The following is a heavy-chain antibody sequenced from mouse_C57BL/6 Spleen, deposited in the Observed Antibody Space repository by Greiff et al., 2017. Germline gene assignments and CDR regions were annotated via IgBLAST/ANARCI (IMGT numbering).Heavy chain of an antibody. D-gene: IGHD1-1*01. CDR1: GFTFSDFY. J-gene: IGHJ4*01. Sequence: EVKVVESGGGLVQSGRSLRLSCATSGFTFSDFYMEWVRQAPGKGLEWIAASRNKANDYTTEYSASVKGRFIVSRDTSQSILYLQMNALRAEDTAIYYCARDLYYGSSYGVYYAMDYWGQGTSVTVSS. V-gene: IGHV7-1*01. CDR2: SRNKANDYTT. CDR3: ARDLYYGSSYGVYYAMDY.